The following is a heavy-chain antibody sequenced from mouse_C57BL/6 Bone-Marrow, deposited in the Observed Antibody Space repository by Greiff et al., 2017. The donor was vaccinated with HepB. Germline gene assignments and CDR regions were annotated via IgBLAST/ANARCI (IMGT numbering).Heavy chain of an antibody. CDR2: SRNKANDYTT. D-gene: IGHD1-1*01. Sequence: EVMLVESGGGLVQSGRSLRLSCATSGFTFSDFYMEWVRQAPGKGLEWIATSRNKANDYTTEYSASVKGRFIVARDTSHSILYLQMNALSAEDIAMYDCARDALLLTTVDGWYFDVWGTGTTVTGSS. CDR1: GFTFSDFY. J-gene: IGHJ1*02. CDR3: ARDALLLTTVDGWYFDV. V-gene: IGHV7-1*01.